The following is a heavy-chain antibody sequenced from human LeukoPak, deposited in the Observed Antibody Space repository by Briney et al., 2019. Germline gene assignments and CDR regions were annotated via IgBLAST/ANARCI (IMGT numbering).Heavy chain of an antibody. J-gene: IGHJ4*02. D-gene: IGHD2-21*02. CDR2: IRHDGDIT. Sequence: GGSLRLSCTASGYTFRSYGFHWVRQAPGKGLEWVAFIRHDGDITYYVDCVKGRFTISRDDSKNTLYLQMNSLGPEDTAVYYCAKPASASDNDYWGPGILVIVSS. CDR3: AKPASASDNDY. V-gene: IGHV3-30*02. CDR1: GYTFRSYG.